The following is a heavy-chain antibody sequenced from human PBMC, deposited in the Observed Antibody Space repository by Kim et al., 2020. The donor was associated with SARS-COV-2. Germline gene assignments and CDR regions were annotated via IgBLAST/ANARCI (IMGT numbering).Heavy chain of an antibody. D-gene: IGHD3-22*01. CDR2: ISDSGNTI. CDR1: GFTFSDYS. V-gene: IGHV3-11*01. J-gene: IGHJ4*02. Sequence: GGSLRLSCAASGFTFSDYSMSWVRQAPGKGLEWVSSISDSGNTIYYADSVKGRFTISRDNAKNSLYLQMNSLRAEDTAIYYCARGMYSSVRPFDYWGQGTLVTASS. CDR3: ARGMYSSVRPFDY.